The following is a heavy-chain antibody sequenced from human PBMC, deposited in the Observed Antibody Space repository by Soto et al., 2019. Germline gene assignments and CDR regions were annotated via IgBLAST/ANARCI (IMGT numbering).Heavy chain of an antibody. J-gene: IGHJ4*02. V-gene: IGHV4-30-4*01. Sequence: DLEYIGYIYYSGSTSYNPSLKTRVTISVDTSKNQFSLKLSSVTAADTAVYYCARVGSSLLPRYYFDFWGQGALVTVSS. CDR2: IYYSGST. D-gene: IGHD6-6*01. CDR3: ARVGSSLLPRYYFDF.